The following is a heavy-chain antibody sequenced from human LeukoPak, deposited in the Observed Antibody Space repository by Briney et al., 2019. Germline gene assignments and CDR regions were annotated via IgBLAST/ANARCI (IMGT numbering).Heavy chain of an antibody. Sequence: GGSLRLSCGASGFTFSNAWMSWVRQAPGKGLEWVGRIKSKTDGGTTDYAAPVKGRFTISRDDSKNTLYLQMNSLKTEDTAVYYCTTAAYYDSSGYPPVHDYWGQGTLVTVSS. J-gene: IGHJ4*02. CDR3: TTAAYYDSSGYPPVHDY. V-gene: IGHV3-15*01. CDR1: GFTFSNAW. D-gene: IGHD3-22*01. CDR2: IKSKTDGGTT.